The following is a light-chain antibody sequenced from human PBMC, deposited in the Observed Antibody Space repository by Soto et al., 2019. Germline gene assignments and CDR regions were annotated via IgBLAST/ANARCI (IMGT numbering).Light chain of an antibody. J-gene: IGKJ1*01. CDR1: QSVLYSSNNKKY. V-gene: IGKV4-1*01. Sequence: DIVMTQSPDSLAASLGERATINCKSSQSVLYSSNNKKYLAWYQQKVGQPPKLLINWASTRESGVPERFSGSGSGTDVTLTISSLQAEDVAVYYCQQYYSTPWTFGQGTKVEIK. CDR2: WAS. CDR3: QQYYSTPWT.